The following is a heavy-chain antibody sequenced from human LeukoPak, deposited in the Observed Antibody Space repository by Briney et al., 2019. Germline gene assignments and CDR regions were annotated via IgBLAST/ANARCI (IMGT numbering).Heavy chain of an antibody. Sequence: TGGSLRLSCAASGFTFSSYSMNWVRQAPGKGLEWVSSISSSSSYIYYADSVKGRFTISRDNAKNSLYLQMNSLRAEDTAVYYCARGRGFYFDYWGQGTLVTVSS. V-gene: IGHV3-21*01. CDR3: ARGRGFYFDY. D-gene: IGHD3-16*01. CDR1: GFTFSSYS. J-gene: IGHJ4*02. CDR2: ISSSSSYI.